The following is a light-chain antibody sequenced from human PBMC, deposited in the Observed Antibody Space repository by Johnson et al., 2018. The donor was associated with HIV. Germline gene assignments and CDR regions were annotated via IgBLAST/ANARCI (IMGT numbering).Light chain of an antibody. Sequence: QSVLTQPPSVSAAPGQKVTISCSGSSSNIGNNYVSWYQQLPGTAPKLLIYDNHKRPSGIPDRFSGSKSGTSATLGITGLQTGDEADYYCGTWDSSLSVYVLGTGTKVTVL. J-gene: IGLJ1*01. CDR2: DNH. V-gene: IGLV1-51*02. CDR1: SSNIGNNY. CDR3: GTWDSSLSVYV.